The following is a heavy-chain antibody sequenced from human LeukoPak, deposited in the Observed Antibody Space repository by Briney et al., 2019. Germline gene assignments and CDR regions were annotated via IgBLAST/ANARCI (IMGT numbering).Heavy chain of an antibody. V-gene: IGHV1-18*01. CDR2: ISAYNGNT. CDR3: AREKTVRYFDWLDY. Sequence: ASVKVSCKASGYTFTSYGISWVRQAPGQGLEWMGWISAYNGNTNYAQKLQGRVTMTTDTSTSTAYMELRSLRSDDTAVYYCAREKTVRYFDWLDYWGQGTLVTVSS. CDR1: GYTFTSYG. D-gene: IGHD3-9*01. J-gene: IGHJ4*02.